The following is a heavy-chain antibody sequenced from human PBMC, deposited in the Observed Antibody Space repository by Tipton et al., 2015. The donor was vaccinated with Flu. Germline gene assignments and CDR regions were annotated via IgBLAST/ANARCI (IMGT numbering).Heavy chain of an antibody. D-gene: IGHD2-8*01. CDR1: GGSISSEY. J-gene: IGHJ1*01. V-gene: IGHV4-59*01. CDR3: ARDKSEVPGVLSN. CDR2: RYYSGTT. Sequence: TLSLTCTVSGGSISSEYWSWIRQTPGKGLEWIGHRYYSGTTNYNPSLKSRVTISADTSKNQFSLKLNSVTAADTAVYYCARDKSEVPGVLSNWGRGTLVTVSS.